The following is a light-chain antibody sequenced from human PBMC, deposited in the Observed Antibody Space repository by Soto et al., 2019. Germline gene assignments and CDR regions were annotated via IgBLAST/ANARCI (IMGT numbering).Light chain of an antibody. Sequence: DIVMTQSPLSLPVTPGEPASISCRSSENLLYSNGNNYLDWYLQKPGQSPQLLIYLGSNRASGVPDRFSGSGSDTDFTLKISRVEAEDVGVYYCMQALQTPSITFGQGTRLEIK. CDR1: ENLLYSNGNNY. V-gene: IGKV2-28*01. CDR2: LGS. J-gene: IGKJ5*01. CDR3: MQALQTPSIT.